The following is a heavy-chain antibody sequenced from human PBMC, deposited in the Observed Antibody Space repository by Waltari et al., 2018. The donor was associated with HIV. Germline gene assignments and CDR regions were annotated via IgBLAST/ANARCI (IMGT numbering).Heavy chain of an antibody. J-gene: IGHJ5*02. CDR1: GFTFSTHA. CDR3: AKDAYGGHPKNWFDP. D-gene: IGHD2-15*01. CDR2: ISSDGSNQ. Sequence: QVQLVESGGGVVQPGKSLRLSCAASGFTFSTHAMHWVRQAPGKGLEWVAVISSDGSNQYYAGSVKGRFTISRDNSKNTLYLQMNSLRTEDTALYYCAKDAYGGHPKNWFDPWGQGTLVTVSS. V-gene: IGHV3-30*18.